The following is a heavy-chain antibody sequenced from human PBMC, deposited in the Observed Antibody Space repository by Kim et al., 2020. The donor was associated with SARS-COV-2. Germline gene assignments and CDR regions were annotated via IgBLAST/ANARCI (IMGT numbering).Heavy chain of an antibody. V-gene: IGHV3-11*06. J-gene: IGHJ3*02. CDR2: ISSSSSYT. CDR3: ARGGSMVRGVITDDAFDI. CDR1: GFTFSDYY. Sequence: GGSLRLSCAASGFTFSDYYMSWIRQAPGKGLEWVSYISSSSSYTNYADSVKGRFTISRDNAKNSLYLQMNSLRAEDTAVYYCARGGSMVRGVITDDAFDIWGQGTMVTVSS. D-gene: IGHD3-10*01.